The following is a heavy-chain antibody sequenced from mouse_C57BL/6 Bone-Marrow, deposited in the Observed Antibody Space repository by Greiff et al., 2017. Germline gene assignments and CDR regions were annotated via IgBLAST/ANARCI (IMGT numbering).Heavy chain of an antibody. CDR2: ISSGGNYT. V-gene: IGHV5-6*01. CDR3: ARPYYAMDY. Sequence: EVQLVESGGDLVKPGGSLKLSCAASGFTFSSYGMSWVRQTPDKRLEWVATISSGGNYTYYPDSVKGRFTISRDNAKNTLYLQMSSLKSEDTAMYYCARPYYAMDYWGQGTSVTVSS. CDR1: GFTFSSYG. J-gene: IGHJ4*01.